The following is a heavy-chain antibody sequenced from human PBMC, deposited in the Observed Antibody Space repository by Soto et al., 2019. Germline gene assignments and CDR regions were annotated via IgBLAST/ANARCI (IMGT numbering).Heavy chain of an antibody. J-gene: IGHJ4*02. V-gene: IGHV2-5*02. CDR2: IYWDDDK. Sequence: QITLKESGPTRVQPTQTLTLTCTFTGFSLTSRPMGVGWIRQPPGKALEWLAVIYWDDDKRSSPSLKSRLTITKDTSGNQLVLTMTNMDPVDTATYYCAHRLSGYNWNGCYFDYGGQGALVTVSS. CDR1: GFSLTSRPMG. CDR3: AHRLSGYNWNGCYFDY. D-gene: IGHD1-1*01.